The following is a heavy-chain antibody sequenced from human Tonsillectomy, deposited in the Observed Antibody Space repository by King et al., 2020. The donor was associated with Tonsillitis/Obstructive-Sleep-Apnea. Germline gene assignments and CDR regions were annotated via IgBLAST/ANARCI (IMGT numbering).Heavy chain of an antibody. CDR3: VRRGLERRGTHFDY. CDR1: GYSFTNYW. V-gene: IGHV5-51*01. D-gene: IGHD1-1*01. CDR2: IYPGDSDT. J-gene: IGHJ4*02. Sequence: VQLVESGAEVKKPGKSLKISCKGSGYSFTNYWIGWVRQMPGKGLEWMGIIYPGDSDTRYSPSFQGQVTISADKSISTASLQWSSLKASDTAIDYCVRRGLERRGTHFDYWGQGPLVTVSS.